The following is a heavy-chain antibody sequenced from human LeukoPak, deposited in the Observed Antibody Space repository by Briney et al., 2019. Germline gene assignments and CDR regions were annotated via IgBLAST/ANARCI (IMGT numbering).Heavy chain of an antibody. D-gene: IGHD2-2*01. CDR3: AKGSRCSSTSCPIDY. CDR1: GFIFSSYA. V-gene: IGHV3-23*01. Sequence: GGSLRLSCAASGFIFSSYAMNWVRQAPGKGLEWVSALSGSGGDTYYADSVKGRFTISGDNSRTTVHLQMNSLRAEDTAVYYCAKGSRCSSTSCPIDYWGQGTLVTVSS. CDR2: LSGSGGDT. J-gene: IGHJ4*02.